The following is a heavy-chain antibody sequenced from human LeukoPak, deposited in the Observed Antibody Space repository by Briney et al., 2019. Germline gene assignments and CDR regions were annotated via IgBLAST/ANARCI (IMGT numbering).Heavy chain of an antibody. CDR3: SREGTNSGNHRSYFDP. D-gene: IGHD1-26*01. CDR1: GFSFSTYA. Sequence: GGSLRLSCAACGFSFSTYALHWVRQAPGKGLEWVAAVSYDGNIKDYADSVKGRFTISRDNSKNILYLQMNSPRDEDTAMYYCSREGTNSGNHRSYFDPWGQGTLVTVSS. CDR2: VSYDGNIK. V-gene: IGHV3-30-3*01. J-gene: IGHJ5*02.